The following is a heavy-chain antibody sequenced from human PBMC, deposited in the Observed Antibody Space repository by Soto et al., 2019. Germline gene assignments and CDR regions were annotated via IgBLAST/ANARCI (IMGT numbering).Heavy chain of an antibody. D-gene: IGHD4-17*01. CDR1: GFSLNNTGMG. J-gene: IGHJ6*04. V-gene: IGHV2-5*02. Sequence: QITLKESGPTLVRPTQTLTLTCSFSGFSLNNTGMGVGWIRQPPGKALEWLAYIFWDEDKSYSPSLKTRLTDTALTTNNEVALTPTTLDPSVTGTYCCEGWDYEGGLDVWGEGTAFTASS. CDR3: EGWDYEGGLDV. CDR2: IFWDEDK.